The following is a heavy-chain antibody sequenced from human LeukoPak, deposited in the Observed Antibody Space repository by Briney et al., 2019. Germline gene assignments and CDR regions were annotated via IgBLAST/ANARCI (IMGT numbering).Heavy chain of an antibody. CDR1: GGTFSSYA. V-gene: IGHV1-69*05. J-gene: IGHJ4*02. Sequence: SVKVSCKASGGTFSSYAISWVRQAPGQGLEWMGGIIPIFGTANYAQKFQGRVTITTDESTGTAFMELSSLRSEDTAVYYCATGSVTSVTPLHYWGQGTLVTVSS. D-gene: IGHD2-15*01. CDR2: IIPIFGTA. CDR3: ATGSVTSVTPLHY.